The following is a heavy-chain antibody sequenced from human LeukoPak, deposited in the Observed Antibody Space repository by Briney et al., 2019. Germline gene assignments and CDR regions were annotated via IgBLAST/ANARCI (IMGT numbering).Heavy chain of an antibody. J-gene: IGHJ6*02. V-gene: IGHV1-8*03. Sequence: ASVKVSCKASGYTFTNYDINWVRQATGQGLEWMGWMNPNSGNTGYAQKFQGRVTITRNTSISTAYMELSSLRSEDTAVYYCARGYYYDSSTFVGMDVWGQGTTVTVSS. CDR1: GYTFTNYD. CDR3: ARGYYYDSSTFVGMDV. CDR2: MNPNSGNT. D-gene: IGHD3-22*01.